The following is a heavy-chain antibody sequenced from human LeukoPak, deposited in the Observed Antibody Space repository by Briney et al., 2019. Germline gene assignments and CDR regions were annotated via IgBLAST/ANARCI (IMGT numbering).Heavy chain of an antibody. J-gene: IGHJ6*03. V-gene: IGHV3-21*01. CDR1: GFTFSSYS. CDR3: ARCLIAAALGYYYMDV. Sequence: GGSLRLSCAASGFTFSSYSMNWVRQAPGKGLEWVSSISSSSSYIYYADSVKGRFTISRDNAKNSLYLQMNSLRAEDTAVYYCARCLIAAALGYYYMDVWGKGTTVTVSS. D-gene: IGHD6-13*01. CDR2: ISSSSSYI.